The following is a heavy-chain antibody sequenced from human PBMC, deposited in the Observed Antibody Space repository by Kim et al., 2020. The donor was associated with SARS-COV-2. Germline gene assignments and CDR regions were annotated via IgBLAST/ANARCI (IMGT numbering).Heavy chain of an antibody. V-gene: IGHV3-23*01. CDR3: ASAWIQPNTAYYYYGMDV. D-gene: IGHD5-18*01. CDR1: GFTFSRYA. CDR2: ISGSGGST. Sequence: GGSLRLSCAASGFTFSRYAMSWVRQAPGKGLEWVSAISGSGGSTYYADSVKGRFTISRDNSKNTLYLQMNSLRAGDTAVYYYASAWIQPNTAYYYYGMDVWGQGTTVTVSS. J-gene: IGHJ6*02.